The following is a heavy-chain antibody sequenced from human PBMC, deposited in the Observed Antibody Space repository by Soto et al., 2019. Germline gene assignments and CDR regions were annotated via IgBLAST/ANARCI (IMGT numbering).Heavy chain of an antibody. CDR2: INAGNGNT. Sequence: GASVKVSCKASGGTFTSYAMHWVRQAPGQRLEWMGWINAGNGNTKYSQKFQGRVTITRDTSASTAYMELSSLRSEDTAVYYCARDGIAVAGLDYWGQGTLVTVSS. CDR3: ARDGIAVAGLDY. V-gene: IGHV1-3*01. CDR1: GGTFTSYA. D-gene: IGHD6-19*01. J-gene: IGHJ4*02.